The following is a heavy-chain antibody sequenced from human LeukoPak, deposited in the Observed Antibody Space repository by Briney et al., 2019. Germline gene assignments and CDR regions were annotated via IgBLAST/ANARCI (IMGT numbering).Heavy chain of an antibody. Sequence: SGGSLRLSCAASGFTFSSYSMNWVRQAPGKGLEWVSSISSSSSYRYYADSVKGRFTISRDNAKNSLYLQMNSLRAEDTAVYYCARDSYSSSCWYWGQGTLVTVSS. V-gene: IGHV3-21*01. CDR1: GFTFSSYS. D-gene: IGHD6-13*01. CDR2: ISSSSSYR. CDR3: ARDSYSSSCWY. J-gene: IGHJ4*02.